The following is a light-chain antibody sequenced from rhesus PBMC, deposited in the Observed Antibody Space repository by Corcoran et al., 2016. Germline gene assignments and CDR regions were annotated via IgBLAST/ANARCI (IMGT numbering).Light chain of an antibody. J-gene: IGKJ2*01. CDR3: QQYNNWNS. CDR1: QSIGSN. Sequence: ETVVTQSPATLSLSPGERTTLSCRASQSIGSNLAWYQQRPGQAPKLLIYDASTRATGIPYRFSGRGSGTELTLTISGLEPEDVGIYYCQQYNNWNSFGQGTKVEIK. CDR2: DAS. V-gene: IGKV3-24*04.